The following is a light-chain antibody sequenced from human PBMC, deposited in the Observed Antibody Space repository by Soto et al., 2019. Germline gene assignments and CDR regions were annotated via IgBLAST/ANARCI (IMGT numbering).Light chain of an antibody. Sequence: EIVLTQSPGTLSLSPGERATLSCRASQSVSSSCLAWYQQKPGQTPRLLIYGASSRATGIPDRFSGSGSGTDFTLTISRLEPDDFAVYYCQQYGSSPRTFGQGTKVEIK. CDR3: QQYGSSPRT. V-gene: IGKV3-20*01. CDR1: QSVSSSC. J-gene: IGKJ1*01. CDR2: GAS.